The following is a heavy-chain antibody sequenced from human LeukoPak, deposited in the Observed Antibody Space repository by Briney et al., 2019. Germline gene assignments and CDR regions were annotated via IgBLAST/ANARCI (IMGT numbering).Heavy chain of an antibody. D-gene: IGHD7-27*01. CDR2: INHSGST. Sequence: PSETLSLTCTVSGGSIRSSYYYWGWIRQPPGKGLEWIGEINHSGSTNYNPSLKSRVTISVDTSKNQFSLKLSSVTAADTAVYYCARGLGLEGFDYWGQGTLVTVSS. J-gene: IGHJ4*02. CDR1: GGSIRSSYYY. V-gene: IGHV4-39*07. CDR3: ARGLGLEGFDY.